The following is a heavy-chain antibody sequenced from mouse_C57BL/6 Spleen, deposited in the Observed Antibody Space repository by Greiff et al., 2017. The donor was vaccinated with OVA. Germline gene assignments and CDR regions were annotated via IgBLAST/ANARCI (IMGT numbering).Heavy chain of an antibody. D-gene: IGHD1-1*01. V-gene: IGHV5-6*02. CDR1: GFTFSSYG. CDR3: ASEYYGSSREFAY. J-gene: IGHJ3*01. CDR2: ISSGGSYT. Sequence: EVKLVESGGDLVKPGGSLKLSCAASGFTFSSYGMSWVRQTPDKRLEWVATISSGGSYTYYPDSVKGRFTISRDNAKNTLYLQMSSLKSEDTAMYYCASEYYGSSREFAYWGQGTLVTVSA.